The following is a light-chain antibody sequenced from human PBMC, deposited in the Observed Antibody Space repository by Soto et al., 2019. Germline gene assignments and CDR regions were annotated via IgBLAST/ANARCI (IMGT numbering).Light chain of an antibody. CDR1: QSVRSTY. CDR3: QQDANSPHT. J-gene: IGKJ4*01. CDR2: GAS. Sequence: EIVLTQAPGTLSLSPGERATLSCRASQSVRSTYLAWYQQKPGQAPRLLIYGASSRSTGIPDRFSGCESGTDFTLTSSRMEPEDFAVYYCQQDANSPHTFGGGNKVEIK. V-gene: IGKV3-20*01.